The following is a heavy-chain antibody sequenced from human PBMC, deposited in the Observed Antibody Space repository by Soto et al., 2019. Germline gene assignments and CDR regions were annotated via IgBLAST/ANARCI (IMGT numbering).Heavy chain of an antibody. D-gene: IGHD5-18*01. CDR3: ASYAMGYFDY. J-gene: IGHJ4*02. V-gene: IGHV1-69*01. CDR2: IIPIFGTA. Sequence: GIIPIFGTANYVQKFQGRVTITADESTNTAYMELSSLRSEDTAVYYCASYAMGYFDYWGQGTLVTVS.